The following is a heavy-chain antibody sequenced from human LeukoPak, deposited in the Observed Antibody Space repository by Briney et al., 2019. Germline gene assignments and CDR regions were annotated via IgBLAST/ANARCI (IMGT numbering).Heavy chain of an antibody. Sequence: ASVKVSCKVSGYTLTELSMHWVRQAPGKGLEWMGGFDPEDGETIYAQKFQGRVTMTEDTSTDTAYMELSSLRSEDTAVYYCATDSHSGYDLWAFDIWGQGTMVTVSS. CDR3: ATDSHSGYDLWAFDI. V-gene: IGHV1-24*01. CDR2: FDPEDGET. D-gene: IGHD5-12*01. CDR1: GYTLTELS. J-gene: IGHJ3*02.